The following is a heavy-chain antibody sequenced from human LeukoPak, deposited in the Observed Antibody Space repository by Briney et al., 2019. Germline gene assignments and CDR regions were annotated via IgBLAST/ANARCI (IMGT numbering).Heavy chain of an antibody. CDR1: GFTFSSYW. CDR3: ARDSTTVTPGAYSHYGMDF. Sequence: GGSLRLSCAASGFTFSSYWMSWVRQAPGKGLEWVANIKQDGSEKYYVDSVKGRFTISRDNAKNSLYLQVNSLRAEDTAVYYCARDSTTVTPGAYSHYGMDFRGQGPTVTVSS. CDR2: IKQDGSEK. V-gene: IGHV3-7*04. D-gene: IGHD4-17*01. J-gene: IGHJ6*02.